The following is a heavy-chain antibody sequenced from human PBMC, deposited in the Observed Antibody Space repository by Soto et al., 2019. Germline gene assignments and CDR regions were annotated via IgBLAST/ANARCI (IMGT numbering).Heavy chain of an antibody. D-gene: IGHD4-17*01. J-gene: IGHJ4*02. V-gene: IGHV4-59*01. Sequence: SETLSLTCTVSGGSISSYYWSWIRQPPGKGLEWIGYIYYSGSTNYNPSLKSRVTISVDTSKNQFSLKLGSVTAADTAVYYCARGGGTTNFDYWGQGTLVTVSS. CDR1: GGSISSYY. CDR3: ARGGGTTNFDY. CDR2: IYYSGST.